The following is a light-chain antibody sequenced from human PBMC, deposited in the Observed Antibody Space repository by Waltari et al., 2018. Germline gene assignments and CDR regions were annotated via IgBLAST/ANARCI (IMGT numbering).Light chain of an antibody. V-gene: IGLV2-23*01. CDR2: EGS. CDR3: CSYAGTHVV. Sequence: SPLPRLAPFPGSLDTSTPNPALGPAMMLGFYTLFSWYQQHPGKAPKLMIYEGSKRPSGVSNRFSGSKSGNTASLTISGLQAEDEADYYCCSYAGTHVVFGGGTKLTVL. CDR1: AMMLGFYTL. J-gene: IGLJ2*01.